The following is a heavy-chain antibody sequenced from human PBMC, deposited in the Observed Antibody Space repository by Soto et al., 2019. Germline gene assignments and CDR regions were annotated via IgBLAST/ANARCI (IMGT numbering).Heavy chain of an antibody. V-gene: IGHV3-9*01. D-gene: IGHD3-10*01. CDR1: GCTFVDYA. J-gene: IGHJ4*02. CDR2: ISWNSDTI. CDR3: ARDVWSRASGPPDS. Sequence: GGSLRLSCAASGCTFVDYAMHWVRQAPGKGLEWVTGISWNSDTIGYADSVKGRFTISRDNAKNSLYLQMNSLRAEDTAFYYCARDVWSRASGPPDSWGQGTLVTVSS.